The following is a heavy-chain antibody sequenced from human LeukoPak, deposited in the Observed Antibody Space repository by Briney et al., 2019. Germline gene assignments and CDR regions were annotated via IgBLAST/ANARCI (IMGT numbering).Heavy chain of an antibody. CDR1: GFTVSSNY. D-gene: IGHD3-10*01. CDR3: ARDSDGSGSYYYYGMDV. J-gene: IGHJ6*02. Sequence: GSLRLSCAASGFTVSSNYMSWVRQAPGKGLELVSVIYSGGSTYYADSVKGRFTISRDNSKNTLYLQMNSLRAEDTAVYYCARDSDGSGSYYYYGMDVWGQGTTVTVSS. V-gene: IGHV3-53*01. CDR2: IYSGGST.